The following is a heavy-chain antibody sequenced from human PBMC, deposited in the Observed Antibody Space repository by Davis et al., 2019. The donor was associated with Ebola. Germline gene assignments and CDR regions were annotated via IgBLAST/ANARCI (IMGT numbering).Heavy chain of an antibody. V-gene: IGHV1-24*01. CDR3: AAGGSRGGFDV. D-gene: IGHD1-26*01. CDR2: FDPQNNDI. J-gene: IGHJ3*01. Sequence: AASVTVSCKVSGYILTELSIHWLRQSPGQGLEWMGHFDPQNNDIIYAHKFEDRVTMTEETSTHTAYMELSSLRSDDSAVYYCAAGGSRGGFDVWGQGTMVTVS. CDR1: GYILTELS.